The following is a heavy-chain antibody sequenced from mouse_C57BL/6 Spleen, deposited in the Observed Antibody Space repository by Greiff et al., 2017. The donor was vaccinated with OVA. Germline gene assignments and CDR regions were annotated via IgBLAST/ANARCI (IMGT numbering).Heavy chain of an antibody. J-gene: IGHJ4*01. V-gene: IGHV1-82*01. CDR1: GYAFSSSW. D-gene: IGHD2-1*01. CDR3: ARRGGNYLYAMDY. Sequence: VQLQQSGPELVKPGASVKISCKASGYAFSSSWMNWVKQRPGKGLEWIGRIYPGDGDTKYNGKFKGKATLTADKSSSTAYMQLSSLTSEDSAVYFCARRGGNYLYAMDYWGQGTSVTVSS. CDR2: IYPGDGDT.